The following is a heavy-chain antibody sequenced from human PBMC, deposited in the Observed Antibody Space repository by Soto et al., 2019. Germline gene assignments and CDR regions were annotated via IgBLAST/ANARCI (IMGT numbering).Heavy chain of an antibody. D-gene: IGHD4-4*01. V-gene: IGHV3-23*01. J-gene: IGHJ6*02. CDR2: ISGSGIST. Sequence: GGSLRLSCAASGFTFSTYPMNWVRQAPGKGLEWVSGISGSGISTYYADSVKGRFTISRDNSKNTVFLQMNSLRAEDTAVYYCAKPPVITASYYYYDMDVWGHGTTVTVSS. CDR1: GFTFSTYP. CDR3: AKPPVITASYYYYDMDV.